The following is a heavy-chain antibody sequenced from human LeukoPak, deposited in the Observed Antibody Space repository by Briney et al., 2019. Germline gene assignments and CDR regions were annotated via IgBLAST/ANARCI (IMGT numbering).Heavy chain of an antibody. CDR2: INPNSGGT. D-gene: IGHD3-10*01. Sequence: ASVKVSCKASGYTFTVYYMHWVRQATGQGLEWMGWINPNSGGTNYAQKFQGRVTMTRDTSISTAYMELSRLRSDDTAVYYCARTRRITMVRGVSPPDYWGQGTLVTVSS. CDR1: GYTFTVYY. V-gene: IGHV1-2*02. J-gene: IGHJ4*02. CDR3: ARTRRITMVRGVSPPDY.